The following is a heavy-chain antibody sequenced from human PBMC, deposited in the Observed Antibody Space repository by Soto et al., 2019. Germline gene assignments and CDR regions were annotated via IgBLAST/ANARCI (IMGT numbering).Heavy chain of an antibody. CDR2: ISYSGST. CDR3: ARTYVTDVVVVPASKDYMDV. J-gene: IGHJ6*03. V-gene: IGHV4-39*01. D-gene: IGHD2-2*01. CDR1: AGSISSSSSS. Sequence: SETLSLTCTVSAGSISSSSSSWGWIRQPPGKGLEWLGIISYSGSTCYSPSLKRRVTISVDASTDLFSLKLSSVTAADTAVYYCARTYVTDVVVVPASKDYMDVCRKGPTGTVSS.